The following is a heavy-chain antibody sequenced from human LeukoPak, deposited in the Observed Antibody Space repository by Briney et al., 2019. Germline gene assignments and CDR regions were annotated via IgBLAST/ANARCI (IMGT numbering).Heavy chain of an antibody. V-gene: IGHV3-48*03. CDR3: ARVSEREYTMVGYFDY. Sequence: GGSLRLSCAASGFTFSSYEMNWVRQAPGKGLEWVSYISSSGSTIYYADSVKGRFTISRDNAKNSLYLQMNSLRAEDTAVYYCARVSEREYTMVGYFDYWGQGTLVTVSS. D-gene: IGHD4/OR15-4a*01. CDR2: ISSSGSTI. CDR1: GFTFSSYE. J-gene: IGHJ4*02.